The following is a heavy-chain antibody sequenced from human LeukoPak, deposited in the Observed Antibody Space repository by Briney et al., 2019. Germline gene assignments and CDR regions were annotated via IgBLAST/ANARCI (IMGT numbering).Heavy chain of an antibody. J-gene: IGHJ4*02. CDR3: AREGVARGYNYGLFDY. CDR1: GGSLSDYY. CDR2: INHGGST. Sequence: SETLSLTCAVYGGSLSDYYWNWIRQPPGKGLEWIGEINHGGSTNYNPSLQSRVTISVDMSKNQLSLKLSSVTAADTAVYYCAREGVARGYNYGLFDYWGQGTLVTVSS. V-gene: IGHV4-34*01. D-gene: IGHD5-18*01.